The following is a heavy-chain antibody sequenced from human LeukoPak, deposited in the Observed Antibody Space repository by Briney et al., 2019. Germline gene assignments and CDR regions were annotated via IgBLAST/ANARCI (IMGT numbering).Heavy chain of an antibody. CDR2: IYYSGST. J-gene: IGHJ5*02. Sequence: PETPSLTCTVPGGSISSSSYYSGWIRQPPGNGLEWIGSIYYSGSTYYNPSLKSRVTISVDTSKNQFSLKLSSVTAADTAVYYCVTYYDILTGYYNGYWFDPWGQGTLVTVSS. CDR1: GGSISSSSYY. D-gene: IGHD3-9*01. V-gene: IGHV4-39*05. CDR3: VTYYDILTGYYNGYWFDP.